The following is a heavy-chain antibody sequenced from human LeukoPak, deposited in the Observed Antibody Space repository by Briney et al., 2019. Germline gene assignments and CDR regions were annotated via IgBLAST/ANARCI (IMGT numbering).Heavy chain of an antibody. V-gene: IGHV3-23*01. J-gene: IGHJ4*02. CDR3: AKGGSDIVTGPAHLFDC. CDR2: ISGSGGST. Sequence: PGGSLRLSCAASGFTFSSYAMSWVRQAPGKGLDWVSAISGSGGSTYYADAVKGRFTISRDNSKNTLYLQMNSLRAEDTAVYYCAKGGSDIVTGPAHLFDCWGQRTLVTVSS. CDR1: GFTFSSYA. D-gene: IGHD3-9*01.